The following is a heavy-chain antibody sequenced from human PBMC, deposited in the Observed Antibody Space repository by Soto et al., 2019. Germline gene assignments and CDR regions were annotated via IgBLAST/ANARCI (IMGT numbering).Heavy chain of an antibody. CDR2: ISSSSRYM. CDR3: ARATPVNEFLNGYYYYQYMDV. V-gene: IGHV3-21*01. D-gene: IGHD3-9*01. J-gene: IGHJ6*03. CDR1: GFTFSAYS. Sequence: EVQLVESGGGLVKPGGSLRLSCAASGFTFSAYSMNWVRQAPGKGVEWVSAISSSSRYMEHADSVKGRFTISRYNARNSIYLQINSLRAHDTAVYYCARATPVNEFLNGYYYYQYMDVWGKGTPVTVSS.